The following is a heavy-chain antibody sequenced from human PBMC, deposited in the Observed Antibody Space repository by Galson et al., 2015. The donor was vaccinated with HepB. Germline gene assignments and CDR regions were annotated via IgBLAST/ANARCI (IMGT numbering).Heavy chain of an antibody. D-gene: IGHD5-12*01. Sequence: QSGAEVKNPGDSLKISCKGSGYTFTNYWIGWVRQMPGKGLEWMGILYPGGSEIRYSPSFQGQVTISADNSNSTADLQWNNLKASDTAIYYCARPYAFSGSFHFDYWGQGTLVTVSS. V-gene: IGHV5-51*01. J-gene: IGHJ4*02. CDR2: LYPGGSEI. CDR1: GYTFTNYW. CDR3: ARPYAFSGSFHFDY.